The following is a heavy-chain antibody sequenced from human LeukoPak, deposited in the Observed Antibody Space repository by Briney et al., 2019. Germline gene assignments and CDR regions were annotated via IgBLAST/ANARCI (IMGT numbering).Heavy chain of an antibody. Sequence: PGGSLRLSCAASGFTFSSYSMNWVRQAPGKGLEWVSSISSSSSYIYYADSVKGRFTISRDNAKNSLYLQMNSLRAEDTAVYYCAKRLYGGNRSPFDYWGQGTLVTVSS. CDR3: AKRLYGGNRSPFDY. D-gene: IGHD4-23*01. CDR2: ISSSSSYI. V-gene: IGHV3-21*04. J-gene: IGHJ4*02. CDR1: GFTFSSYS.